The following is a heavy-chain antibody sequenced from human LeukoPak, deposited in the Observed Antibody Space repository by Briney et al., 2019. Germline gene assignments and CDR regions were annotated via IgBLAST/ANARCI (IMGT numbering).Heavy chain of an antibody. D-gene: IGHD2-15*01. CDR1: GFTFSSYA. Sequence: GGSLRLSCAASGFTFSSYAMSWVRQAPGKGLEWVSAISGSGGSTYYADSVKGRLTISRDNSKNTLYLQMNSLRAEDTAVYYCAINIVVVVAATNYWGQGTLVTVSS. CDR2: ISGSGGST. J-gene: IGHJ4*02. CDR3: AINIVVVVAATNY. V-gene: IGHV3-23*01.